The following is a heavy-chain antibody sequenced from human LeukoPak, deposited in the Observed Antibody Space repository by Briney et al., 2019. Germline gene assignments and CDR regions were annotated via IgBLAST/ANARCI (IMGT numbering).Heavy chain of an antibody. CDR3: AKDNSGLYYYYGMDV. Sequence: PGGSLRLSCAASGFTVSSNYMSWVRQAPGKGLEWVSVIYSGGSTYYADSVKGRFTISRDNSKNTLYLQMNSLRAEDTAVYYCAKDNSGLYYYYGMDVWGQGTTVTVSS. V-gene: IGHV3-66*01. D-gene: IGHD4-23*01. CDR2: IYSGGST. CDR1: GFTVSSNY. J-gene: IGHJ6*02.